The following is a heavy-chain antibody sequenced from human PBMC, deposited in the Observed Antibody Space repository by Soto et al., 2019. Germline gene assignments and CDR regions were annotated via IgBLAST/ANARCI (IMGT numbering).Heavy chain of an antibody. J-gene: IGHJ4*02. V-gene: IGHV3-33*01. CDR3: AGAADDCGSGSYLVDH. Sequence: QVQLVESGGGVVQPGRSLRLSCAVSGFTFSNYGMHWVRQAPGKGLEWGAVIWYDGSKKYYADSVEGRFTISRDNSKNTLHLHMDGPRAEATDVYYCAGAADDCGSGSYLVDHCGQGSLVTVSS. CDR2: IWYDGSKK. D-gene: IGHD3-10*01. CDR1: GFTFSNYG.